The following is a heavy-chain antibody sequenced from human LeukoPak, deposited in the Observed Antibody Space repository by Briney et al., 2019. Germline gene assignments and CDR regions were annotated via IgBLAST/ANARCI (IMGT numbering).Heavy chain of an antibody. Sequence: GGSLRLSCTASGFSFSDYYMSWIRQAPGKGLKWISYISSRSTYISDADSVKGRFTISRDNAKNLLFLQMNSLRVEDTALHYCARGGTGAFDYWGQGILVTVSS. CDR1: GFSFSDYY. CDR2: ISSRSTYI. D-gene: IGHD2-8*02. J-gene: IGHJ4*02. V-gene: IGHV3-11*06. CDR3: ARGGTGAFDY.